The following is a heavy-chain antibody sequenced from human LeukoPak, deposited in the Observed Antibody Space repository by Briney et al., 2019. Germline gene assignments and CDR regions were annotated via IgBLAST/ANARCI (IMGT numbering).Heavy chain of an antibody. J-gene: IGHJ4*02. D-gene: IGHD2-2*01. CDR2: IRASGGST. CDR1: GFTFSSYA. CDR3: ATPPYCSSTSCPLYYFDY. V-gene: IGHV3-23*01. Sequence: GGSLRLSCAASGFTFSSYAMSWVRQAPGKGLEWVSAIRASGGSTYYADSVKGRFTISRDNSKNTLYLQMNSLRAEDTAVYYCATPPYCSSTSCPLYYFDYWGQGTLVTVSS.